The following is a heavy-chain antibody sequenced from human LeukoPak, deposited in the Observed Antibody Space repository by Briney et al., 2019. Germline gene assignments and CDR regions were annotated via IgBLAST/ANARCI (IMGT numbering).Heavy chain of an antibody. D-gene: IGHD6-6*01. J-gene: IGHJ4*02. CDR1: GFTVNSNY. V-gene: IGHV3-23*01. Sequence: GGSLRLSCAASGFTVNSNYMSWVRQAPGKGLEWVSAISGSGGSTYYADSVKGRFTISRDNSKNTLYLQMNSLRAEDTAVYYCAKDRYSSSSGHHWASSDYWGQGTLVTVSS. CDR2: ISGSGGST. CDR3: AKDRYSSSSGHHWASSDY.